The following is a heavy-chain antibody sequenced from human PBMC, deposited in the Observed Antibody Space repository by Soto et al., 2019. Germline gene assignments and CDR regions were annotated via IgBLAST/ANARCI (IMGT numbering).Heavy chain of an antibody. CDR3: ASRRYYSGGSCYWFDP. D-gene: IGHD2-15*01. V-gene: IGHV1-69*13. CDR1: GGTFSSYA. Sequence: SVKVSCKASGGTFSSYAISWVRQAPGQGLEWMGGIIPIFGTANYAQKFQGRVTITADESTSTAYMELSSLRSEDTAVYYCASRRYYSGGSCYWFDPWGQGTLVTVSS. J-gene: IGHJ5*02. CDR2: IIPIFGTA.